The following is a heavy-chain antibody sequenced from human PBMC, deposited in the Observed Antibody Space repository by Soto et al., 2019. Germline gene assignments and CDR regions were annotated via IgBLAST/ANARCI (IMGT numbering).Heavy chain of an antibody. J-gene: IGHJ4*02. Sequence: ASVKVSCKASGYTFTSYDINWVRQATGQGLEWMGWMNPNSGNTGYAQKFQGRVTMTRNTSISTAYMELSSLRSEDTAVYYCARAIWNHGTFDYWGQGTLVTVSS. CDR1: GYTFTSYD. CDR3: ARAIWNHGTFDY. V-gene: IGHV1-8*01. D-gene: IGHD1-1*01. CDR2: MNPNSGNT.